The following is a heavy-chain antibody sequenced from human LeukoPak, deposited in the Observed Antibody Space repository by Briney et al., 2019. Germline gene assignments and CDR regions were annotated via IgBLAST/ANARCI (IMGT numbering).Heavy chain of an antibody. D-gene: IGHD2/OR15-2a*01. Sequence: ASVKVSCKASGGTFSSYAISWVRQAPGQGLEWMGGIIPIFGTVNYAQKFQGRVTITTDESTSTAYMELRSLRSDDTAVYYCAKDPSNSIGRMTWFDPWGQGTLVTVSS. CDR1: GGTFSSYA. CDR3: AKDPSNSIGRMTWFDP. CDR2: IIPIFGTV. V-gene: IGHV1-69*05. J-gene: IGHJ5*02.